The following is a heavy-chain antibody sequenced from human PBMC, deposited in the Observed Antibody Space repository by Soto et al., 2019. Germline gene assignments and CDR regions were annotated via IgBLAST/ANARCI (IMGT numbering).Heavy chain of an antibody. J-gene: IGHJ4*02. D-gene: IGHD3-3*01. Sequence: NLSLTCAVYGGSFSGYYWSWIRQPPGKGLEWIGEINHSGSTNYNPSLKSRVTISVDTSKNQFSLKLSSVTAADTAVYYCARLRSFDYWGQGTLVTVSS. CDR3: ARLRSFDY. V-gene: IGHV4-34*01. CDR1: GGSFSGYY. CDR2: INHSGST.